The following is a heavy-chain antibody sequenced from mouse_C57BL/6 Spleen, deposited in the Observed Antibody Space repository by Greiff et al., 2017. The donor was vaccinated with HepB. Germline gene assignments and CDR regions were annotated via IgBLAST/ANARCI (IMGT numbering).Heavy chain of an antibody. CDR1: GYTLTSYW. Sequence: QVQLQQSGTELVKPGATVKLSCKASGYTLTSYWMHWVQQRPGQGLEWIGNIDPSNGGTNYNAKFKSKATMTVDKTSSTAYMQLSSLTYDDAAVYYCARERGLGRYFDVWGTGTTVTVSS. CDR3: ARERGLGRYFDV. V-gene: IGHV1-53*01. J-gene: IGHJ1*03. CDR2: IDPSNGGT. D-gene: IGHD3-3*01.